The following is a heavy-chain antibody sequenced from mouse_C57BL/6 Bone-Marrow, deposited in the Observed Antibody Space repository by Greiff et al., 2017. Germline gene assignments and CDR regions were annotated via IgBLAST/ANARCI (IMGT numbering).Heavy chain of an antibody. Sequence: QVQLQQPGAELVKPGASVTLSCKASGYTFTSYWMHWVKQRPGQGLEWIGMIHPNSGSTNYNEKFKSKATLTVDKSSSTAYMQLSSLTSEDSAVYYCARHYDQYYFDYWGQGTTLTVSS. CDR3: ARHYDQYYFDY. CDR2: IHPNSGST. V-gene: IGHV1-64*01. D-gene: IGHD2-4*01. CDR1: GYTFTSYW. J-gene: IGHJ2*01.